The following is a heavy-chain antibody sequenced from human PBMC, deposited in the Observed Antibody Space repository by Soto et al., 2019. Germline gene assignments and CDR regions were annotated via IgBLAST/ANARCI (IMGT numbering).Heavy chain of an antibody. CDR3: ARGGEPIDY. J-gene: IGHJ4*02. V-gene: IGHV1-3*01. D-gene: IGHD2-21*01. CDR1: GYTFTSYA. Sequence: ASVNVSCKASGYTFTSYAMHWVRQAPGQRLEWMGWINAGNGNTKYLQKFQGRVTITRDTSASTAYMELSSLRSEDTAVYYCARGGEPIDYWGQGTLVTVSS. CDR2: INAGNGNT.